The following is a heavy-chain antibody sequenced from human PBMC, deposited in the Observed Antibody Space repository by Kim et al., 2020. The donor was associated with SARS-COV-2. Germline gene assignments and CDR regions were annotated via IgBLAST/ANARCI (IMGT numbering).Heavy chain of an antibody. V-gene: IGHV4-38-2*01. CDR3: ARLTANTRGLHS. J-gene: IGHJ3*01. CDR1: GSSMDDGYY. Sequence: SETLSLTCSVSGSSMDDGYYWVWIRQPPGRGLEWLGAIYHSGTTYYNASVKSRLAISIHPSINQFSLSLAAVTAADTAIYFCARLTANTRGLHSWGQGTMVTVAS. D-gene: IGHD5-12*01. CDR2: IYHSGTT.